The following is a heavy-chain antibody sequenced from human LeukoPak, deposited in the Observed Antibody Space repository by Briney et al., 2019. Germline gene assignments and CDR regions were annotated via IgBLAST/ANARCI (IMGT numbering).Heavy chain of an antibody. J-gene: IGHJ6*02. CDR3: AKDSRTSNYYYGMDV. Sequence: GGSLRLSCAASGFTFSSYTMSWVRQAPGKGLAWVSSISGSGASTYYADSVKGRFTISRDNSKNTLYLQLNSLRAEDTAVYYCAKDSRTSNYYYGMDVWGQGTTVTVSS. CDR1: GFTFSSYT. CDR2: ISGSGAST. V-gene: IGHV3-23*01. D-gene: IGHD6-13*01.